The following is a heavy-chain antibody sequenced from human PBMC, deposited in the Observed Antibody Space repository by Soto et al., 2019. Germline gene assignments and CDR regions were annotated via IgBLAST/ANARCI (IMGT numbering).Heavy chain of an antibody. D-gene: IGHD6-19*01. CDR2: IYHSGST. CDR3: ARSVAGTDY. CDR1: VCSISIINL. Sequence: PAETLSLTWAVSVCSISIINLWSWVRQPPGKGLEWIVEIYHSGSTNYNPSLKSRVTISVDKSKNQFSLKLSSVTAADTAVHYCARSVAGTDYWGQGTLVTVSS. J-gene: IGHJ4*02. V-gene: IGHV4-4*02.